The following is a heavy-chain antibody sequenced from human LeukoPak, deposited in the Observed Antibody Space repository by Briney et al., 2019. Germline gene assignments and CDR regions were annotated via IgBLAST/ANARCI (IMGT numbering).Heavy chain of an antibody. V-gene: IGHV4-30-4*07. CDR2: IYYSGGT. CDR1: GGSISSGVYP. J-gene: IGHJ3*02. CDR3: ARGDYGDYHDAFDI. D-gene: IGHD4-17*01. Sequence: SETLSLTCTVSGGSISSGVYPWSWIRQPPGKELEWIGYIYYSGGTYYNPSLKSRVTISLDTSKNQFSLKLNSVTAADTAVYYCARGDYGDYHDAFDIWGQGTMVTVSS.